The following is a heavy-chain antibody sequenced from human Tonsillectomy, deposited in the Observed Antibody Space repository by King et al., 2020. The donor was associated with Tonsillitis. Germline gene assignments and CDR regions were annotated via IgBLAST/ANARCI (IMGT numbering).Heavy chain of an antibody. V-gene: IGHV3-53*01. CDR1: GFTVSSNY. Sequence: QLVQSGGGLIQPGDSLRLSCAASGFTVSSNYMSWVRQAPGKGLEWVSVIYSGGSTYYADSVKGRFTISSDSSKNTLYLQMNSLRAEDTAVYYCAIVGFNWNDAEEHAYWGQGTLLTVSS. CDR2: IYSGGST. J-gene: IGHJ4*02. CDR3: AIVGFNWNDAEEHAY. D-gene: IGHD1-20*01.